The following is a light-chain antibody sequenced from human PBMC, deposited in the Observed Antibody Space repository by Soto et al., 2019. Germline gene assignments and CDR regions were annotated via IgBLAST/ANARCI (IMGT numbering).Light chain of an antibody. CDR3: CSYAGSYWL. CDR2: DVN. CDR1: ISDVGAYNY. Sequence: QSALTQPRSVSGSPGQSVTISCTGTISDVGAYNYVSWYQEHPGKAPKLMIYDVNKRPSGVPDRFSGSKSGNTASLTISGRQAEDEADYYCCSYAGSYWLFGGGTQLTVL. V-gene: IGLV2-11*01. J-gene: IGLJ3*02.